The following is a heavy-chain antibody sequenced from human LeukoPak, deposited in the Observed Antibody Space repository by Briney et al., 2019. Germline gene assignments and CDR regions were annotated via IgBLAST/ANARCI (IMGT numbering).Heavy chain of an antibody. CDR3: ARVNLEIWFGESPYYMDV. CDR1: GGSISSHY. J-gene: IGHJ6*03. V-gene: IGHV4-59*11. CDR2: IYYSGST. Sequence: SETLSLTCTVSGGSISSHYWSWIRQPPGKGLEWIGYIYYSGSTNYNPSLKSRVTISVDTSKNQFSLKLSSVTAADTAVYYCARVNLEIWFGESPYYMDVWGKGTTVTVSS. D-gene: IGHD3-10*01.